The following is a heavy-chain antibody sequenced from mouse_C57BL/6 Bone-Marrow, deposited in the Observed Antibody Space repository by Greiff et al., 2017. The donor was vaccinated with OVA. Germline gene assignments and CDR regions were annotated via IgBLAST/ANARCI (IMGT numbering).Heavy chain of an antibody. J-gene: IGHJ3*01. CDR3: ARRGSMMVTDWFAY. CDR1: EYEFPSHD. D-gene: IGHD2-3*01. CDR2: INSDGGST. Sequence: DVMLVESGGGLVQPGESLKLSCESNEYEFPSHDMSWVRKTPEKRLELVAAINSDGGSTYYPDTMVRRFIISRDNTKKTLYLQMSSLRSEDTALYYCARRGSMMVTDWFAYWGQGTLVTVSA. V-gene: IGHV5-2*03.